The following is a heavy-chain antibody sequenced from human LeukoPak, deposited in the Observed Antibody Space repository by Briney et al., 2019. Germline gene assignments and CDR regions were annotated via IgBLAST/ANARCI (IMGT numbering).Heavy chain of an antibody. Sequence: SETLSLTCAVYGGSFSGYYWSWTRQPPGKGLEWIGEINHSGSTNYNPSLKSRVTISVDTSKNQFSLKLSSVTAADTAVYYCARGIRDWGQGTLVTVSS. J-gene: IGHJ4*02. D-gene: IGHD3-3*02. V-gene: IGHV4-34*01. CDR3: ARGIRD. CDR1: GGSFSGYY. CDR2: INHSGST.